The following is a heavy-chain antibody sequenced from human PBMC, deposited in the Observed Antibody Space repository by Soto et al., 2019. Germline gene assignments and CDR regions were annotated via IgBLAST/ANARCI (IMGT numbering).Heavy chain of an antibody. CDR2: INHSGST. J-gene: IGHJ5*02. CDR1: GGSCSRYY. V-gene: IGHV4-34*09. Sequence: PSETLSLTCAVSGGSCSRYYWSWVRQPPGKGLEWLAEINHSGSTNYNPSLKSRVTISLDTSKNQFSLKLSSVTAADTAVYYCARDRPHFGPWGQGTLVTVSS. CDR3: ARDRPHFGP.